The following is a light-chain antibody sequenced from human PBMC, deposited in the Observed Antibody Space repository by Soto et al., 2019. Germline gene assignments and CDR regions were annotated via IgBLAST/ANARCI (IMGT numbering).Light chain of an antibody. CDR2: EVS. V-gene: IGLV2-14*01. CDR3: SSYTSSSTLG. J-gene: IGLJ2*01. CDR1: SSDIGGYNS. Sequence: QSALTQPPSASGSPGQSVTISCTGTSSDIGGYNSVSWYQQHPGKAPKLMIYEVSNRPSGVSNRFSGSKSGNTASLTISGLQAEDEADYYCSSYTSSSTLGFGGGTKVTVL.